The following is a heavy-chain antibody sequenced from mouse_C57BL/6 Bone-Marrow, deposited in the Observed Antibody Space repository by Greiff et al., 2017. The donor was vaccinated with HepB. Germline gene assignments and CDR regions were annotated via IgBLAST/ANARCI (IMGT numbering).Heavy chain of an antibody. Sequence: EVQVVESGGGLVQPKGSLKLSCAASGFSFNTYAMNWVRQAPGKGLEWVARIRSKSNNYATYYADSVKDRFTISRDDSESMLYLQMNNLKTEDTAMYYCVRRDYDGYFDVWGTGTTVTVSS. V-gene: IGHV10-1*01. CDR3: VRRDYDGYFDV. J-gene: IGHJ1*03. D-gene: IGHD2-4*01. CDR1: GFSFNTYA. CDR2: IRSKSNNYAT.